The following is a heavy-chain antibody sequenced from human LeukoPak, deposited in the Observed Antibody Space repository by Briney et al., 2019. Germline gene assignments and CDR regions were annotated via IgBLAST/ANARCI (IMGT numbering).Heavy chain of an antibody. CDR2: IYYSGST. D-gene: IGHD5-24*01. J-gene: IGHJ3*02. CDR1: SGSISSYS. Sequence: PSETLSLTCTVSSGSISSYSWSWIRQPPGKGLEWIGYIYYSGSTNYNPSLKSRVTISVDTSKNQFSLKLSSVTAADTAVYYCARLAVEMATMGDAFDIWGQGTMVTVSS. V-gene: IGHV4-59*01. CDR3: ARLAVEMATMGDAFDI.